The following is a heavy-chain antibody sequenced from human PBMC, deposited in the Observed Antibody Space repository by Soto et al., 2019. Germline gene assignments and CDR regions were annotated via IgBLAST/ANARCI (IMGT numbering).Heavy chain of an antibody. D-gene: IGHD4-17*01. V-gene: IGHV4-39*01. J-gene: IGHJ4*01. CDR2: IYYSGST. CDR3: ARCVGRDTAMITVTSFFAY. CDR1: GGSISSSSYY. Sequence: PSETLSLTCTVSGGSISSSSYYWGWIRQPPGKGLEWIGSIYYSGSTYYNPSLKSRVTISVDTSKNQFSLKLSSVTAADTAVYYCARCVGRDTAMITVTSFFAYWGDGTLFTVSS.